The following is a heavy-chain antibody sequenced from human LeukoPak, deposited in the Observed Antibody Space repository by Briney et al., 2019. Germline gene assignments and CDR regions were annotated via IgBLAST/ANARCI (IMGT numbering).Heavy chain of an antibody. CDR1: GFTFSYYG. CDR3: QSYSDNSGSRALDY. D-gene: IGHD3-22*01. Sequence: PGGTLRLSCAASGFTFSYYGMSWVRQAPGKGLEWVSGISGSGGSTYYADSVKGRFTISRDNSKNTLYLQMNSLRAEDRAVYYCQSYSDNSGSRALDYWGQGTLVTVSS. J-gene: IGHJ4*02. V-gene: IGHV3-23*01. CDR2: ISGSGGST.